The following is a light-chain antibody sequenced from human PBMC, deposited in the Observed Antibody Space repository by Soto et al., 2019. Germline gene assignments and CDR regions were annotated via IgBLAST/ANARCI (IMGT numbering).Light chain of an antibody. V-gene: IGLV1-40*01. J-gene: IGLJ1*01. CDR2: GNS. CDR1: SSNIGAGYD. CDR3: QSYDSSRSGYV. Sequence: QSVLTQPPSVSGAPGQRVTISCTGSSSNIGAGYDVHWYQQLPGTAPKLLIYGNSNRPSGVPDRFSGSKSGTSASLTITGRHAEDEADYYCQSYDSSRSGYVFGTGTKLTGL.